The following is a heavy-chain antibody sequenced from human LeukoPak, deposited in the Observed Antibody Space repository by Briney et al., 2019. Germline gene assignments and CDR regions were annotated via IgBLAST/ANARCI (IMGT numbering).Heavy chain of an antibody. CDR1: GGSISSGDYY. J-gene: IGHJ5*02. Sequence: SQTLSLTCTVSGGSISSGDYYWSWIRQPPGQGLEWIGYIHYSGSTYYNPSLKSRVTISVDTSKNQFSLKLSSVTAADTAVYYCASSSGDWFDPWGQGTLVTVSS. CDR2: IHYSGST. V-gene: IGHV4-30-4*01. CDR3: ASSSGDWFDP. D-gene: IGHD6-25*01.